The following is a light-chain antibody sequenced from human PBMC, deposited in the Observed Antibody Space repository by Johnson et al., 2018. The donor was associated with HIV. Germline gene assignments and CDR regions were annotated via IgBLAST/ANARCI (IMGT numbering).Light chain of an antibody. V-gene: IGLV1-51*01. Sequence: QSVLTQPPSVSAAPGQKVTISCSGNSSSIGNDYISWYQQLPGTAPKVLIYDNDQRPLGIPDRFSASKSGTSATLGITGLQTGDEADYYCGIWHTSLSTVGVFGTGTKCTVL. CDR1: SSSIGNDY. CDR3: GIWHTSLSTVGV. J-gene: IGLJ1*01. CDR2: DND.